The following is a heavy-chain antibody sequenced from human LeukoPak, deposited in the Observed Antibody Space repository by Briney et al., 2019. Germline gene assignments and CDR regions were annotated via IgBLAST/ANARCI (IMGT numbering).Heavy chain of an antibody. Sequence: GGSLRLSCAASGFTFSSYWMSWVRQAPGKGLEWVANIKQDGSEKYYVDSVKGRFTISRDNAKNSLYLQMNSLRAEDTAVYYCAREDVLLWFGELLYELFDSRGQGTLVTVSS. V-gene: IGHV3-7*01. D-gene: IGHD3-10*01. J-gene: IGHJ4*02. CDR3: AREDVLLWFGELLYELFDS. CDR1: GFTFSSYW. CDR2: IKQDGSEK.